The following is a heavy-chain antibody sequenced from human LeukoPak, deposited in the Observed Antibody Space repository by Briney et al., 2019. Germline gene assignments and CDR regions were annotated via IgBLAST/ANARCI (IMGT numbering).Heavy chain of an antibody. Sequence: ASVKVSCKASGYTFTGYYMHWVRQAPGQGLEWMGWINPKSGGTNYAQKFQGRVTMTRDTSISTAYMELSRLRSDDTAVYYCARAESVLIWFDPWGQGTLVTVSS. CDR2: INPKSGGT. CDR1: GYTFTGYY. J-gene: IGHJ5*02. D-gene: IGHD2-8*01. CDR3: ARAESVLIWFDP. V-gene: IGHV1-2*02.